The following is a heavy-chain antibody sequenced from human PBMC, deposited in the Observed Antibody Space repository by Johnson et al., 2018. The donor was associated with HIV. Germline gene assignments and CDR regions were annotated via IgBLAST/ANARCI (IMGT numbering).Heavy chain of an antibody. D-gene: IGHD3-22*01. CDR2: IYSGGNT. CDR3: AREARIVVVEPSDAFDI. Sequence: EVQLVESGGGVVQPGGSLRLSCAASGFTVSSNYMSWVRQAPGKGLEWVSVIYSGGNTYYADSVKGRFTISRDNSKNTLSLQMNSLRVEDTAVYYCAREARIVVVEPSDAFDIWGPGTMVTVS. J-gene: IGHJ3*02. V-gene: IGHV3-66*01. CDR1: GFTVSSNY.